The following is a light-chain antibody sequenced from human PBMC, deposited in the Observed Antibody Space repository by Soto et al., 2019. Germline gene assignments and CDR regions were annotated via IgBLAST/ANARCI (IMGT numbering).Light chain of an antibody. CDR2: EVS. Sequence: QSALTQPASVSGSPGQSITISCTGTSSDVGRFNYVSWFQQHPGKVPKLIIYEVSIRPSGVSNRFSGSKSGNTASLTISGLQAEDEADYYCSSYTSSSTYLFATGTKVTVL. CDR1: SSDVGRFNY. J-gene: IGLJ1*01. CDR3: SSYTSSSTYL. V-gene: IGLV2-14*01.